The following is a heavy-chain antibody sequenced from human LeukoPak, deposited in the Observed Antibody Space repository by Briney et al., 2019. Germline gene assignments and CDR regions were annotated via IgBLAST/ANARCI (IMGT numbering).Heavy chain of an antibody. CDR1: GGSITGYY. CDR3: ARRSDFWSPVSEYSFDY. Sequence: SETLSLTCSVSGGSITGYYWSWIRQPPGKGLEWIGYLYYSGGTTYNPSLKSRVTISADTSQNQFSLKLNSVTAADTAVYYCARRSDFWSPVSEYSFDYWGQGALVTVSS. V-gene: IGHV4-59*08. CDR2: LYYSGGT. J-gene: IGHJ4*02. D-gene: IGHD3-3*01.